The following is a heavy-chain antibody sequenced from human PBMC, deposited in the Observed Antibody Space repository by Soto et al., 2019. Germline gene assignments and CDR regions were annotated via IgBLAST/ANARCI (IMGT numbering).Heavy chain of an antibody. CDR3: ARGVPNIAAAGTAWFDP. V-gene: IGHV4-34*01. CDR1: GGSFSGYY. CDR2: INHSGST. J-gene: IGHJ5*02. Sequence: QVQLQQWGAGLLKPSETLSLTCAVYGGSFSGYYWSWIRQPPGKGLEWIGEINHSGSTNYNPSLKSRVTISVDTSKNQFSLKLSSVTAADTAVYYCARGVPNIAAAGTAWFDPWGQGTLVTVSS. D-gene: IGHD6-13*01.